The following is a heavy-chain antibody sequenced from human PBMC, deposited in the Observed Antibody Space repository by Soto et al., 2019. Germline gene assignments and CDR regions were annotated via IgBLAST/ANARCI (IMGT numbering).Heavy chain of an antibody. CDR3: AKSEYYYDSSGYYPN. Sequence: GGSLRLSCAASGSTFSSYAMSWVRQAPGKGLEWVSAISGSGGSTYYADSVKGRFTISRDNSKNTLYLQMNSLRAEDTAVYYCAKSEYYYDSSGYYPNWGQGTLVTVSS. CDR2: ISGSGGST. CDR1: GSTFSSYA. V-gene: IGHV3-23*01. D-gene: IGHD3-22*01. J-gene: IGHJ4*02.